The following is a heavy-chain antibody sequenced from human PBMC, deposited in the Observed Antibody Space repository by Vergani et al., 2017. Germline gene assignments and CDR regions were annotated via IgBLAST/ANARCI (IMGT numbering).Heavy chain of an antibody. CDR2: IYHSGST. CDR3: ARGGPMGPTSDY. Sequence: QVQLQESGPGLVKPSETLSLTCAVSGYSISSGYYWGWIRQPPGKGLEWIGSIYHSGSTYYNPSLKSRVTISVDTSKNQFSLKLSSVTAADTAVYYCARGGPMGPTSDYWGQGTLVTVSS. V-gene: IGHV4-38-2*01. CDR1: GYSISSGYY. J-gene: IGHJ4*02. D-gene: IGHD2-15*01.